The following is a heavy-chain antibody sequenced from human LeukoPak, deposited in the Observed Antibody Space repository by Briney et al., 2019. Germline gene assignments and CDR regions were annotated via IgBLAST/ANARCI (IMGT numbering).Heavy chain of an antibody. CDR1: GYSISSTYY. CDR2: IYHSGSI. Sequence: SETLSLTCTVSGYSISSTYYWGWIRQPPGNGLEWIGSIYHSGSIYYNPSLKSRVTISVDTSKNQFSLKLSSVTAADTAVYYCAISNFDWLFRYWGQGTLVTVSS. CDR3: AISNFDWLFRY. V-gene: IGHV4-38-2*02. D-gene: IGHD3-9*01. J-gene: IGHJ4*02.